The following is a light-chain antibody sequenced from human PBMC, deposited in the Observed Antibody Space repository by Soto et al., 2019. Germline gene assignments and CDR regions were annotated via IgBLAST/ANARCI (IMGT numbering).Light chain of an antibody. V-gene: IGKV3-20*01. CDR3: QQYKSWPPIT. CDR2: GAG. J-gene: IGKJ5*01. CDR1: QSVSSGY. Sequence: EIVLTQSPGSLSLSPGERATLSCRASQSVSSGYVAWYQQKPGQSPRLLMYGAGNRASGIPDRFSGTGSGTEFTLTISSLKSEDYAVYYCQQYKSWPPITFGQGTRLEIK.